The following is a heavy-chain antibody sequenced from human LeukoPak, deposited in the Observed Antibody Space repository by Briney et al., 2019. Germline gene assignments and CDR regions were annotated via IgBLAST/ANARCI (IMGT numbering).Heavy chain of an antibody. CDR1: GFTFSSYA. J-gene: IGHJ5*02. Sequence: GGSLRLSCAASGFTFSSYAMSWVRQAPGKGLEWVSAISGSGSSTYYADSVKGRFTISRDNSKNTLYLQMNSLRAEDTAVYYCAKGALYYDFWSGYLRSWGQGTLVTVSS. D-gene: IGHD3-3*01. CDR2: ISGSGSST. V-gene: IGHV3-23*01. CDR3: AKGALYYDFWSGYLRS.